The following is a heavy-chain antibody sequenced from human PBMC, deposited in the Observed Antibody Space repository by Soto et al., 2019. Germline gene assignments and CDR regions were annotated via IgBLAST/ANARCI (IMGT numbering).Heavy chain of an antibody. V-gene: IGHV4-30-2*01. CDR1: GGSISSGGDS. J-gene: IGHJ6*02. CDR3: ARADYYYGMDV. Sequence: SETLSLTYTVSGGSISSGGDSWSWIRQPPGKCLEWIGYIYHSGSTYYNPSLKSRVTISVDRSKNQFSLKLSSVTAADTAVYYCARADYYYGMDVWGQGTTVTVSS. CDR2: IYHSGST.